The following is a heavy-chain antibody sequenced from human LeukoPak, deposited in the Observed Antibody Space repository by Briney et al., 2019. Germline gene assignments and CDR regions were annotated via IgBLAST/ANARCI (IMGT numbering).Heavy chain of an antibody. CDR3: ARTDYDSSGPNFDY. CDR2: IYYSGST. V-gene: IGHV4-59*01. J-gene: IGHJ4*02. CDR1: GGSISSYY. D-gene: IGHD3-22*01. Sequence: SETLSLTCTVSGGSISSYYWSWIWQPPGKGLEWIGYIYYSGSTNYNPSLKSRVTISVDTSKNQFSLNLSSVTAADTAVYYCARTDYDSSGPNFDYWGQGTLVTVSS.